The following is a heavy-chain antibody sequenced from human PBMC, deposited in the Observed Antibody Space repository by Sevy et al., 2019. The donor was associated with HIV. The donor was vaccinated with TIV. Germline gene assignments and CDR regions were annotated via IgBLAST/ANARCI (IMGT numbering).Heavy chain of an antibody. V-gene: IGHV3-48*03. CDR3: AREDGSRQYFQY. J-gene: IGHJ1*01. D-gene: IGHD6-13*01. CDR2: IINSGSII. Sequence: GGSLRLSCVISGFTFSSYEMNWVRQAPGKGLEWVSHIINSGSIIYYEDSVKGRFTISRDNAKNSLYLQMNSLRAEDTAVYYCAREDGSRQYFQYWGQGTLVTVSS. CDR1: GFTFSSYE.